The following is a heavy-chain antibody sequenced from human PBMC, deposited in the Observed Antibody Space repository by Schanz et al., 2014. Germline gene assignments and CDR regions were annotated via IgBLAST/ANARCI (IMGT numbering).Heavy chain of an antibody. D-gene: IGHD3-10*01. V-gene: IGHV3-7*01. CDR3: ARGHYGLDV. CDR2: IKHDGSEK. CDR1: GFTFSSYW. Sequence: QVLESGGGFVQPGGSLRLSCAASGFTFSSYWMSWVRQAPGKGLEWVAYIKHDGSEKYHVDSVKGRFTISRDNAKGSVYLQMNSLRAEDTAVYYCARGHYGLDVWGPGTSVTVSS. J-gene: IGHJ6*02.